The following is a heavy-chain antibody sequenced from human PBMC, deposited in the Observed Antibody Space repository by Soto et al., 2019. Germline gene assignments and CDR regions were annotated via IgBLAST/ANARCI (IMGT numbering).Heavy chain of an antibody. CDR2: ISLYNGNT. D-gene: IGHD2-2*01. CDR3: AIYHLELFRFDY. CDR1: DFSFTIHG. V-gene: IGHV1-18*04. J-gene: IGHJ4*02. Sequence: GASVKVSCKAYDFSFTIHGISCVGQAPVQGLEWMGWISLYNGNTNYAQQFQGRVTMTTDTSTSTAYMELRSLRSDDTAMYFCAIYHLELFRFDYWGQGTLVTVSS.